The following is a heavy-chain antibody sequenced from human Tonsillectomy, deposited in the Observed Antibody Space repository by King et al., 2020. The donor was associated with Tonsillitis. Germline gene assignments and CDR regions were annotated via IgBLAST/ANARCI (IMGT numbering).Heavy chain of an antibody. V-gene: IGHV1-46*01. CDR2: INPSGGST. J-gene: IGHJ4*02. CDR1: GYTFTSYY. Sequence: VQLVESGAEVKKPGSSVKVSCKASGYTFTSYYMHWVRQAPGQGLEWMGIINPSGGSTSYAQKFQGRVTMTRDTSTSTVYMELSSLRSEDTAVYYCARDSYGDFDFDYWGQGTLVTVSS. CDR3: ARDSYGDFDFDY. D-gene: IGHD4-17*01.